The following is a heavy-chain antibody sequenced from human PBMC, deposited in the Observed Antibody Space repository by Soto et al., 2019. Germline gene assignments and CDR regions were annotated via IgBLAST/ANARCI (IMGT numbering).Heavy chain of an antibody. CDR2: IYWDDDK. Sequence: QITLKESGPTLVKPTQTLTLTCTFSGFSLSTSGVGVGWIRQPPGEALEWLALIYWDDDKRYSPSLKSRLTITKDTSKNQVVLTMTNMDPVDTGTYFCAQRSPIYCCLASWGQGALVTVSS. V-gene: IGHV2-5*02. J-gene: IGHJ5*02. CDR3: AQRSPIYCCLAS. CDR1: GFSLSTSGVG. D-gene: IGHD2-15*01.